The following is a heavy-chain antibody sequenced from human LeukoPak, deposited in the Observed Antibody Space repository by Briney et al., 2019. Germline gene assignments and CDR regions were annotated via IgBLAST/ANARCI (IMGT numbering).Heavy chain of an antibody. J-gene: IGHJ6*02. Sequence: TGGSERLSCAASGFTFSSYWMSWVRQAPGKGLEWVTNIKQDGSEKYYVDSVKGRFTISRDNAKNSLYLQMNSLRAEDTAVYYCARDVRSRQHYYGSGSYYLNYYYYGMDVWGQGTTVTVSS. V-gene: IGHV3-7*01. CDR1: GFTFSSYW. CDR3: ARDVRSRQHYYGSGSYYLNYYYYGMDV. CDR2: IKQDGSEK. D-gene: IGHD3-10*01.